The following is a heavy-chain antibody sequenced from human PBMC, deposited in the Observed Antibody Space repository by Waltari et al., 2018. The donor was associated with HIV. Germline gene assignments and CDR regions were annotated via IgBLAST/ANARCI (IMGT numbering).Heavy chain of an antibody. V-gene: IGHV4-34*01. CDR2: INQGGGP. CDR1: GGSFSGYY. Sequence: VQLQQWGAGLLEPSETLSLTCGVYGGSFSGYYWSWIRQPPGKGLGWIGEINQGGGPNYHPSLTSRVTISLDRSRNQFSLKLTSVTAADTAVYYCARSMFIPGATQKVGRDVCGQGTTVTVSS. D-gene: IGHD1-26*01. J-gene: IGHJ6*02. CDR3: ARSMFIPGATQKVGRDV.